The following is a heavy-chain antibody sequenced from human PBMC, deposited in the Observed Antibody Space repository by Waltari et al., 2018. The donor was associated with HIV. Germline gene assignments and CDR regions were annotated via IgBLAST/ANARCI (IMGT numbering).Heavy chain of an antibody. CDR1: GCKFDDSA. CDR3: AKVGMTAVTSYAIDI. J-gene: IGHJ3*02. D-gene: IGHD4-17*01. V-gene: IGHV3-9*01. Sequence: EVQLVESGGGLVQPGGSLRLSCEASGCKFDDSAFPWVRQGPGKGLEWVSGISWNSDTMGYADSVKGRFTISRDNAKNSLSLQMNSLRAEDTALYYCAKVGMTAVTSYAIDIWGQGTMVTVSS. CDR2: ISWNSDTM.